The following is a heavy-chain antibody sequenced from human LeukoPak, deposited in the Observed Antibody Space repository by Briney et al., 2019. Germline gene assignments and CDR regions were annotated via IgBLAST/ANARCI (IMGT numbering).Heavy chain of an antibody. Sequence: GGSLRLSCAASGFTFSAYAMSWVRQAPGKGLEWVSAISGSAGSTYYADSVKGRFTISRDNSKNTLFLQMNSLRADDTAVYFCAKTPYGSYYYYMDVWGKGTTVTVS. CDR1: GFTFSAYA. J-gene: IGHJ6*03. CDR3: AKTPYGSYYYYMDV. CDR2: ISGSAGST. V-gene: IGHV3-23*01. D-gene: IGHD4-17*01.